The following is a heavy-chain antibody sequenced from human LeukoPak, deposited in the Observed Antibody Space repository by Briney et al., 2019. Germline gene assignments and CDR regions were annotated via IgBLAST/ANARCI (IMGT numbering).Heavy chain of an antibody. J-gene: IGHJ5*02. V-gene: IGHV4-59*02. D-gene: IGHD3-10*01. CDR3: AGDPPAGYRGGWFDP. Sequence: SETLSLTCTVSGGSVSSYYWSWIRQSPGKGLEWIGYMHYTGSTNYTPSLKSRVTRSGDTSKNQFSLKLTSVAAADTAVYYCAGDPPAGYRGGWFDPWGQGTLVTVSS. CDR1: GGSVSSYY. CDR2: MHYTGST.